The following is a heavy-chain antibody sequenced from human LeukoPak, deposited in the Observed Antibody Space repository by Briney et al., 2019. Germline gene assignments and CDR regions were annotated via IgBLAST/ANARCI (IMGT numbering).Heavy chain of an antibody. CDR1: GFTFSSYW. V-gene: IGHV3-7*01. J-gene: IGHJ6*03. CDR3: AREHYDILTGHDYYYYYMDV. CDR2: IKQDGSEK. Sequence: GGSLRLSCAASGFTFSSYWMSWVRQALRKGLEWVANIKQDGSEKYYVDSVKGRFTISRDNAKNSLYLQMNSLRAEDTAVYYCAREHYDILTGHDYYYYYMDVWGKGTTVTVSS. D-gene: IGHD3-9*01.